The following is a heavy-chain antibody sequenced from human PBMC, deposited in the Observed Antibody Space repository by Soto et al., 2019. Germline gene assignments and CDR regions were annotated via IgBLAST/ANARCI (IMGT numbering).Heavy chain of an antibody. CDR2: ISSSSSTI. V-gene: IGHV3-48*02. CDR1: GFTFSSYS. CDR3: AREREWWYHADPNWFDP. Sequence: EVQLVESGGGLVQPGGSLRLSCAASGFTFSSYSMNWVRQAPGKGLEWVSYISSSSSTIYYADSVKGRITISRDNAKNSLYLQMNSLRDEDTAVYYCAREREWWYHADPNWFDPWGQGTLVTVSS. D-gene: IGHD2-15*01. J-gene: IGHJ5*02.